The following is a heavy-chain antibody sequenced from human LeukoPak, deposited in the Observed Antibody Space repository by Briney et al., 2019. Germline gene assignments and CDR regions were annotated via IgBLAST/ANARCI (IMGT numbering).Heavy chain of an antibody. CDR1: GFSFSDYW. CDR2: INSDGSST. Sequence: SGGSLRLSCAASGFSFSDYWMHWVRQALEEGLVWVSRINSDGSSTSYADSVKGRFTISRDNSKDTLYLQMNSLRVEDTAVYYYEYYYYYYAMDVWGQGTTVTVSS. D-gene: IGHD2-2*01. CDR3: EYYYYYYAMDV. J-gene: IGHJ6*02. V-gene: IGHV3-74*01.